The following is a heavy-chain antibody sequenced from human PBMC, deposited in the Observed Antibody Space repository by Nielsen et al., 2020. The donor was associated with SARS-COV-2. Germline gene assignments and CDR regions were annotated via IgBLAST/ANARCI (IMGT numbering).Heavy chain of an antibody. CDR1: GYTFTSYG. Sequence: ASVKVSCKASGYTFTSYGISWVRQAPGQGLEWMGWITTNTRNPTYAQGFTGRFVFSLDTSVSTAYLQISSLKAEDTAVYYCGRMGHFFDSSGYYFDSWGQGTLVTVSS. V-gene: IGHV7-4-1*02. J-gene: IGHJ4*02. CDR3: GRMGHFFDSSGYYFDS. D-gene: IGHD3-22*01. CDR2: ITTNTRNP.